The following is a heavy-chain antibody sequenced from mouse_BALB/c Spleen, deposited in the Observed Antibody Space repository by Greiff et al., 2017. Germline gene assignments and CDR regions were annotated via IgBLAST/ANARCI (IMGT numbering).Heavy chain of an antibody. CDR2: IDPANGNT. V-gene: IGHV14-3*02. Sequence: VQLQQSGAELVKPGASVKLSCTASGFNIKDTYMHWVKQRPEQGLEWIGRIDPANGNTKYDPKFQGKATITADTSSNTAYLQLSSLTSEDTAVYYCAIANYDYYYFDYWGQGTTLTVSS. CDR3: AIANYDYYYFDY. CDR1: GFNIKDTY. D-gene: IGHD2-4*01. J-gene: IGHJ2*01.